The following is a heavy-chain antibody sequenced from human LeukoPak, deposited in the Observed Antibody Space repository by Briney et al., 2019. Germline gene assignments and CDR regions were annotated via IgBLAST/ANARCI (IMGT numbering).Heavy chain of an antibody. CDR1: GFSSSTYD. D-gene: IGHD6-19*01. CDR3: ARAVAGTDEIDS. V-gene: IGHV3-13*01. CDR2: IGSGGDT. Sequence: GGSLRLSCAGSGFSSSTYDMLWVRQAPGKGLEWVSAIGSGGDTYYAGSVKGRFTISRESATNSFYLQMNSLNAGDTAVYFCARAVAGTDEIDSWGQGTLVTVSS. J-gene: IGHJ5*01.